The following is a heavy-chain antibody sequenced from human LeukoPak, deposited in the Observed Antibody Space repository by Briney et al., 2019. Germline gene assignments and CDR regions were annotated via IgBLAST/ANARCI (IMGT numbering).Heavy chain of an antibody. J-gene: IGHJ4*02. CDR1: GFTFSNYG. Sequence: GRSLRLSCAASGFTFSNYGMHWVRQAPGKGLEWVALISYDGGNENFAESVKGRFTISRDNAKSSLYLQVNSLKAEDTAVYYCARIRWGALGDWGPGTLVTVSS. CDR2: ISYDGGNE. D-gene: IGHD1-26*01. CDR3: ARIRWGALGD. V-gene: IGHV3-30*03.